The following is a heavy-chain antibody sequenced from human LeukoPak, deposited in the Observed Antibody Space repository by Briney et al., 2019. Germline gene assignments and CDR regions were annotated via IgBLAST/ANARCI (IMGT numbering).Heavy chain of an antibody. V-gene: IGHV1-46*01. D-gene: IGHD1-26*01. CDR3: ARDSEQFLSGNYHGSLDY. CDR2: INPSGGST. CDR1: GYTFTNYH. Sequence: ASVKVSCKASGYTFTNYHVHWVRQAPGQGLEWMGIINPSGGSTSYAQKFQGRATMTRDMSTSTVYMELSSLRSEDTAVYYCARDSEQFLSGNYHGSLDYWGQGTLVTVSS. J-gene: IGHJ4*02.